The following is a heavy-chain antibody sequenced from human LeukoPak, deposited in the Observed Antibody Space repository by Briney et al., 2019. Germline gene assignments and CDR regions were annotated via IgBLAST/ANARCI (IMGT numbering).Heavy chain of an antibody. Sequence: ASVKVSCKASGGTFSSYAISWVRQAPGQGLEWMGRIIPILGIANYAQKFQGRVTITADKSTSTAYMELRSLRSDDTAVYYCARDFEDRGVRVTDYWGQGTLVTVSS. CDR3: ARDFEDRGVRVTDY. D-gene: IGHD3-10*01. V-gene: IGHV1-69*04. CDR1: GGTFSSYA. CDR2: IIPILGIA. J-gene: IGHJ4*02.